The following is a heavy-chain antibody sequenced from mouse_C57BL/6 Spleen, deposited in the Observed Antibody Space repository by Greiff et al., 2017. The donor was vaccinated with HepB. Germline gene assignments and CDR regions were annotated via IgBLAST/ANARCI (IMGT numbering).Heavy chain of an antibody. D-gene: IGHD2-2*01. CDR1: GYAFSSSW. CDR2: IYPGDGDT. CDR3: ATLWLRQDYFDY. V-gene: IGHV1-82*01. Sequence: VQLQQSGPELVKPGASVKISCKASGYAFSSSWMNWVKQRPGKGLEWIGRIYPGDGDTNYNGKFKGKATLTADKSSSTAYMQLSSLTSEDSAVYFCATLWLRQDYFDYWGQGTTLTVSS. J-gene: IGHJ2*01.